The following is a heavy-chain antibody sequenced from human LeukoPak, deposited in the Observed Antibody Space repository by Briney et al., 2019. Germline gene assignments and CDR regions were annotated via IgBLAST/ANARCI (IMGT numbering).Heavy chain of an antibody. V-gene: IGHV3-7*01. Sequence: GGSPRLSCAASGFTFSSYGMSWVRQAPGKGLEWVANIKQDGSRRNYVESVKGRFTISRDNARNSLYLQMNSLRAEDTAIYYCARETPDSSGWDWGQGTLVTVSS. CDR2: IKQDGSRR. D-gene: IGHD6-19*01. CDR3: ARETPDSSGWD. J-gene: IGHJ4*02. CDR1: GFTFSSYG.